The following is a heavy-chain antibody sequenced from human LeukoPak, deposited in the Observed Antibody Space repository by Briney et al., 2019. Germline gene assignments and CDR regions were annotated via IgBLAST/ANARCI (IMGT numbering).Heavy chain of an antibody. Sequence: SETLSLTCVVYGGSFSGYYWSWIRQPPGKGQEWIGEINHSGSTNYNPSLKSRVTISVDTSKNQFSLKLSSVTAADTAVYYCAREHYDFWSGQGAPNNWFDYWGQGTLVTVSS. J-gene: IGHJ5*01. CDR2: INHSGST. V-gene: IGHV4-34*01. D-gene: IGHD3-3*01. CDR3: AREHYDFWSGQGAPNNWFDY. CDR1: GGSFSGYY.